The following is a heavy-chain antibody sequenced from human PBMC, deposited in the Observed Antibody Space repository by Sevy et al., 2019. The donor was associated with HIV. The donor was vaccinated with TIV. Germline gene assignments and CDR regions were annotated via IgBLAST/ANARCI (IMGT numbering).Heavy chain of an antibody. J-gene: IGHJ4*02. CDR2: ISGSGGKT. Sequence: GGSLRLSCAASGFTFSNYAMSWVRQAPGKGLEWDSTISGSGGKTYYADSVKRRFTISRDNSKNTLYLQMNSLRADDTAVYYCARGQSYSNYALFDYWGQGTLVTVSS. V-gene: IGHV3-23*01. CDR3: ARGQSYSNYALFDY. D-gene: IGHD4-4*01. CDR1: GFTFSNYA.